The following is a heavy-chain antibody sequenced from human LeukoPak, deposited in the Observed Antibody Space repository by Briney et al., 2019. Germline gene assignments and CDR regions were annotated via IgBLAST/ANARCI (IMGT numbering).Heavy chain of an antibody. CDR3: AKDLVREGYYYYGMDV. J-gene: IGHJ6*02. CDR2: ISYDGSNK. V-gene: IGHV3-30*18. Sequence: GRSLRLSRAASGFTFSSYGMHWVRQAPGKGLEWVAVISYDGSNKYYADSVKGRFTISRDNSKNTLYLQMNSLRAEDTAVYYCAKDLVREGYYYYGMDVWGQGTTVTVSS. CDR1: GFTFSSYG.